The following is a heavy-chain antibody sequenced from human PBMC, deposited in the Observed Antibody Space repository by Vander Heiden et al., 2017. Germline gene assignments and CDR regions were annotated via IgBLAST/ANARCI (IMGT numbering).Heavy chain of an antibody. CDR3: AGNRVMGNWFFDL. D-gene: IGHD7-27*01. V-gene: IGHV3-30*03. Sequence: QVHLVESGGGVVEPGGSLTLSCTASAFSLSSYGMHWAPQGPGKGLGWGAAISSRGNEKFFTDCVRGRFTISRDNSKNTLYLQLDSLRAEDTAVYYCAGNRVMGNWFFDLWGRGTLVTVSS. J-gene: IGHJ2*01. CDR1: AFSLSSYG. CDR2: ISSRGNEK.